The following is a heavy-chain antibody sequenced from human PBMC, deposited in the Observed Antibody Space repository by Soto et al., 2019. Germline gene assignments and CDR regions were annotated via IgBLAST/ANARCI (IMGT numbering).Heavy chain of an antibody. J-gene: IGHJ5*02. Sequence: QVHLQESGPGLVKAWETLSLTCTVFGASISSGRYYWTWIRQAPGKGLEWVGHIYYTGSTNYNPALNDRVTISVVTSKNHFYLQLTSVAAADTAVYYCARGAGFSYASTWFDIWGQGTLVTVSS. CDR1: GASISSGRYY. V-gene: IGHV4-61*03. CDR3: ARGAGFSYASTWFDI. D-gene: IGHD5-18*01. CDR2: IYYTGST.